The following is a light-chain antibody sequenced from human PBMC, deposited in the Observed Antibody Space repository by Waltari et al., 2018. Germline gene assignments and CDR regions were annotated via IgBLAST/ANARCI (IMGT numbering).Light chain of an antibody. CDR3: QQYNNRRGPLT. J-gene: IGKJ4*01. CDR1: QSVSRN. V-gene: IGKV3-15*01. Sequence: EIVMTQSPATLSVPAGERATLSSRASQSVSRNLAWYQQKPGQAPRLLIYGASTMATRIRARVSGSGSGTEFTLTISIMQSEDFAVDYRQQYNNRRGPLTFGGGTKVEIK. CDR2: GAS.